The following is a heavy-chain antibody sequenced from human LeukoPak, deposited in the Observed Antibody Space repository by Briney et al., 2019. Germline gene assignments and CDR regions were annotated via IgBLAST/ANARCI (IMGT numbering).Heavy chain of an antibody. CDR1: GYSISSGYY. CDR3: ARASGSNYHFDY. J-gene: IGHJ4*02. Sequence: SETLSLTCAVSGYSISSGYYWGWIRQPPGKGLEWIGSIYHSGNTYYNPSLKSRVTISVDTSKNQFSLKLSSVTAADTAVHYCARASGSNYHFDYWGQGTLVTVSS. V-gene: IGHV4-38-2*01. CDR2: IYHSGNT. D-gene: IGHD1-26*01.